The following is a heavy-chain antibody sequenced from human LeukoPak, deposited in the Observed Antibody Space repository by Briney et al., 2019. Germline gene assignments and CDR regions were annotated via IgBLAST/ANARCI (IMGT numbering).Heavy chain of an antibody. CDR2: INNYGSST. V-gene: IGHV3-74*01. CDR1: GFTFSSYW. Sequence: PGGSLRLSCAASGFTFSSYWMHWVRQAPGKGLVWVSRINNYGSSTDYADSVKGRFTISRDNSRNTLYLQMNSLRAEDTAVYYCVKAGGYDSSGYYYYLDYWGQGTLVTVSS. D-gene: IGHD3-22*01. J-gene: IGHJ4*02. CDR3: VKAGGYDSSGYYYYLDY.